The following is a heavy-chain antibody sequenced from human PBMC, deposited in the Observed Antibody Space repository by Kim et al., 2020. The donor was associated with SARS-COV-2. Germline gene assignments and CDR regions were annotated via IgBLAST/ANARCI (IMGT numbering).Heavy chain of an antibody. V-gene: IGHV6-1*01. CDR1: GDSVSSNSAA. J-gene: IGHJ3*02. D-gene: IGHD6-13*01. CDR3: AREPFNSSSWLDAFDI. CDR2: TYYRSKWYN. Sequence: SQTLSLTCAISGDSVSSNSAAWNWIRQSPSRGLEWLGRTYYRSKWYNDYAVSVKSRITINPDTSKNQFSLQLNSVTPEDTAVYYCAREPFNSSSWLDAFDIWGQGTMVTVSS.